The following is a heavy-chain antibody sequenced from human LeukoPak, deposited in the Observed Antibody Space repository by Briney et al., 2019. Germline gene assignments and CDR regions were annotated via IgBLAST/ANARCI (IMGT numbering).Heavy chain of an antibody. V-gene: IGHV1-69*13. CDR3: ARDREGYGLGSYRWFDP. Sequence: GASVKVSCKASGDTFSSYTFNWVRQAPGQGLGWMGGIIPIFGTVNYAQNFQGRVTITADESTSTAYMDLSSLRSEDTAVYYCARDREGYGLGSYRWFDPWGQGTLVTVSS. CDR1: GDTFSSYT. D-gene: IGHD3-10*01. CDR2: IIPIFGTV. J-gene: IGHJ5*02.